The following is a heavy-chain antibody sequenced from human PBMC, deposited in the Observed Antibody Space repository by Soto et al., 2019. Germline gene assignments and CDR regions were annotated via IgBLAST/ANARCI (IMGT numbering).Heavy chain of an antibody. CDR1: GGTFSSYS. V-gene: IGHV1-69*13. CDR3: ASNLYYYDSSGYPQH. Sequence: SVNVSCKSSGGTFSSYSISWVRQAPGQGLEWMGGIIPIFGTANYAQKFQGRVTITADESTSTAYMELSSLRSEDTAVYYCASNLYYYDSSGYPQHWGQGTLVTVSS. J-gene: IGHJ1*01. CDR2: IIPIFGTA. D-gene: IGHD3-22*01.